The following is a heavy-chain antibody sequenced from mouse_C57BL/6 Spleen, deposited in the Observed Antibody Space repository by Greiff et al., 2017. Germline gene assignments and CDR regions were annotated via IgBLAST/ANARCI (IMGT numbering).Heavy chain of an antibody. CDR3: AREDYGNYDYAMDY. CDR2: IYPGDGDT. CDR1: GYAFSSYW. J-gene: IGHJ4*01. D-gene: IGHD2-1*01. V-gene: IGHV1-80*01. Sequence: QVQLQQPGAELVKPGASVKISCKASGYAFSSYWMNWVKQRPGKGLEWIGKIYPGDGDTNYNEKFKGKATLTVDKSSSTAYMQLSSLTSEDSAVXFCAREDYGNYDYAMDYWGQGTSVTVSS.